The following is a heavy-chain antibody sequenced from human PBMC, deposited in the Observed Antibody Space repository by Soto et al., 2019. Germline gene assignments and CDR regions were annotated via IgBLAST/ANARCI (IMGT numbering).Heavy chain of an antibody. V-gene: IGHV1-18*01. CDR1: GYTFTSYE. J-gene: IGHJ5*02. CDR3: ARESAVAALDP. CDR2: ISPYNANT. D-gene: IGHD6-19*01. Sequence: GASVKVSCKASGYTFTSYEISWVRQAPGQGLEWMGWISPYNANTNYAQKVQDRVTMTTDTSTSTAYMELRSLRSDDTAVYYCARESAVAALDPWGQGTLVTVSS.